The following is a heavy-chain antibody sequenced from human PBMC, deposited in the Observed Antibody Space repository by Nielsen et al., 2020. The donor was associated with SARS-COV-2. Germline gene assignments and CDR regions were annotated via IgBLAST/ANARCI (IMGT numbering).Heavy chain of an antibody. Sequence: GESLKISCSASGFSLRRDWMSWVRQAPGKGLEWVADIKPDGLEKNYVDSVKGRFTISRDNGRNSVYLEVNSLRVEDTAVYYCARNEGEWLGYWYFDLWGRGTLVTVSS. D-gene: IGHD6-19*01. J-gene: IGHJ2*01. CDR3: ARNEGEWLGYWYFDL. CDR2: IKPDGLEK. V-gene: IGHV3-7*03. CDR1: GFSLRRDW.